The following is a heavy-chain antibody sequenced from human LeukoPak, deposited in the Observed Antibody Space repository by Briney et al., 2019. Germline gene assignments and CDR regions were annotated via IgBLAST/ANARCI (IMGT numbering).Heavy chain of an antibody. J-gene: IGHJ4*02. CDR2: INHSGST. CDR3: AREGGPYRPLDY. Sequence: SETLSLTCAVYGGPFSGYYWSWIRQPPGKGLEWIGEINHSGSTNYNPSLKSRVTISVDTSKNQFSLKLSSVTAADTAVYYCAREGGPYRPLDYSGQGTLVTVSS. CDR1: GGPFSGYY. V-gene: IGHV4-34*01.